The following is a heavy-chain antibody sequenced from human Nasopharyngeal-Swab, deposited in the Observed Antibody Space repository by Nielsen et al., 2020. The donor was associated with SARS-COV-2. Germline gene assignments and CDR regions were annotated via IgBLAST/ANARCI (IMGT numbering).Heavy chain of an antibody. V-gene: IGHV3-21*01. Sequence: GGSLRLSCAASGFTFSSYSMNWVRQAPGKGLEWVSSISSSSSYIYYADSVKGRFTISRDNAKNSLYLQMNSLRAEDTAVYYCARDLPTDYDFWSGYFDYWGQGTLVTVSS. CDR3: ARDLPTDYDFWSGYFDY. CDR1: GFTFSSYS. CDR2: ISSSSSYI. J-gene: IGHJ4*02. D-gene: IGHD3-3*01.